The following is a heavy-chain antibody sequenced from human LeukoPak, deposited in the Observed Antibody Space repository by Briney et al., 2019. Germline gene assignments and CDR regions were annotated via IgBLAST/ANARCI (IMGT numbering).Heavy chain of an antibody. Sequence: GGSLRLSCAASGFTFSSYSMNWVRQAPGKGLEWVSSISSSSSYIYYADSVKGRFTISRDNAKNSLYLQMNSLRAKDTAVYYCARVRGGQWLAYYYYGMDVWGQGTTVTVSS. CDR2: ISSSSSYI. CDR1: GFTFSSYS. V-gene: IGHV3-21*01. CDR3: ARVRGGQWLAYYYYGMDV. D-gene: IGHD6-19*01. J-gene: IGHJ6*02.